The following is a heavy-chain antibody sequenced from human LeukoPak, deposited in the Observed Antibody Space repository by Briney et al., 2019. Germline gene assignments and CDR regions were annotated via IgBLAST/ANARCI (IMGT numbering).Heavy chain of an antibody. J-gene: IGHJ4*02. Sequence: GGSLRLSCAASGFTFSRHWMHWVRQAPGKGLVWVSRINSDGSSTSYADSVRGRFTISTDNAKNMLCLQMNSLRAEDTAVYYCAREYGSGSYDYWGQGTLVTVSS. CDR3: AREYGSGSYDY. CDR1: GFTFSRHW. D-gene: IGHD3-10*01. CDR2: INSDGSST. V-gene: IGHV3-74*01.